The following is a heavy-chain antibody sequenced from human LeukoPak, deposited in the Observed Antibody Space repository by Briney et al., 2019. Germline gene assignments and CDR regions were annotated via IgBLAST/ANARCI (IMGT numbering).Heavy chain of an antibody. CDR3: ARGRVYCSGGSCRQYYYMDV. D-gene: IGHD2-15*01. CDR2: INHSGST. V-gene: IGHV4-34*01. J-gene: IGHJ6*03. Sequence: SETLSLTCAVYGGSFSGYYWSWLRQPPGKGLEWIGEINHSGSTNYNPSLTSRVTISVDTSKNQFSLKLSSVTAADTAVYYCARGRVYCSGGSCRQYYYMDVWGKGTTVTVSS. CDR1: GGSFSGYY.